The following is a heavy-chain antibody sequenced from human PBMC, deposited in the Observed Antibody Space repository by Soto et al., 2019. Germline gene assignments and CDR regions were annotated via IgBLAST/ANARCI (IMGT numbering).Heavy chain of an antibody. CDR3: ARGPRGLYHHDY. J-gene: IGHJ4*02. CDR2: INMDGSST. Sequence: RGSLRVSCAASGFTFSGDWMHWVRQAAGKGLVWVSRINMDGSSTNYADSVKGRFTISRDNAKNTLYLQMNSLRVDDTAVYYCARGPRGLYHHDYWGQGALVTVSS. V-gene: IGHV3-74*01. D-gene: IGHD2-2*01. CDR1: GFTFSGDW.